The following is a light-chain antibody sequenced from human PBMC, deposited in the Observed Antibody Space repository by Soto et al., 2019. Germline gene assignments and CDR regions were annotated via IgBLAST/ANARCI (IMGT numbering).Light chain of an antibody. Sequence: DIQLTQSPSTLSASVGDRVTITLRASQSVSSWLAWYQQKPGEVPKLRIYTASSVESGVPSRLSVSGSGTEFKLTISSLQPDAVVTDYGQPDSRNPLTVGGGTKVESK. J-gene: IGKJ4*01. CDR1: QSVSSW. V-gene: IGKV1-5*03. CDR3: QPDSRNPLT. CDR2: TAS.